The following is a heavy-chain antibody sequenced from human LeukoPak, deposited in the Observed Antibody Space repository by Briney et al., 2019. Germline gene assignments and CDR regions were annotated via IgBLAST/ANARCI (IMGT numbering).Heavy chain of an antibody. Sequence: GGSLRLSCAASGFTFSSHAMAWVRQAPGKGLEWVSAISGRGDSTYYADSVKGRFTISRDNSNNTLYFQMNSLRAEDTALYYCAMPPNSCYLVSGSSRPDYWGQGTQVTVSS. CDR3: AMPPNSCYLVSGSSRPDY. J-gene: IGHJ4*02. D-gene: IGHD3-10*01. CDR1: GFTFSSHA. V-gene: IGHV3-23*01. CDR2: ISGRGDST.